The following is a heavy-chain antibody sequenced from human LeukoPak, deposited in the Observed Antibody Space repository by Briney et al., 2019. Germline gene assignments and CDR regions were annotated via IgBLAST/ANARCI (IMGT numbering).Heavy chain of an antibody. Sequence: PGGSLRLSCAASGFTFSTYSMNWVRQAPGKGLEWVSSISSSSTYICYADSVKGRFTISRDNAKNSLYLQMNSLRADDTAVYYCARAALTTVTPAGYWGQGTLVTVSS. CDR1: GFTFSTYS. CDR3: ARAALTTVTPAGY. D-gene: IGHD4-17*01. J-gene: IGHJ4*02. CDR2: ISSSSTYI. V-gene: IGHV3-21*01.